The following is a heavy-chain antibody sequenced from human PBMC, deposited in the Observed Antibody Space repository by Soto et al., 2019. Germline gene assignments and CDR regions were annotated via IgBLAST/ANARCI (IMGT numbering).Heavy chain of an antibody. CDR2: ISYDGSNK. Sequence: QVQLVESGGGVVQPGRSLRLSCAASGFTFISYAMHWVRQAPGKGLEWVAVISYDGSNKYYADSVKGRFTISRDNSKNTLYLQMNSLRAEDTAVYYCARVYGDYGRGYYYYGMDVWGQGTTVTVSS. D-gene: IGHD4-17*01. CDR3: ARVYGDYGRGYYYYGMDV. V-gene: IGHV3-30-3*01. J-gene: IGHJ6*02. CDR1: GFTFISYA.